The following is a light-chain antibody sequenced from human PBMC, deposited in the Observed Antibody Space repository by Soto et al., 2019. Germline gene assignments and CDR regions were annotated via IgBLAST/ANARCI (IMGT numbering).Light chain of an antibody. V-gene: IGKV3-20*01. Sequence: EIVLTQSPGTLSLSPGERATLSCRASQSVSSSYLAWYQQKPGQAPRLLIYGASSRATGIPDRFSGSGSGTDFTLTISRLEPEEFAVYYCQKYGSSWGLTLGGGTKLDIK. J-gene: IGKJ4*01. CDR1: QSVSSSY. CDR2: GAS. CDR3: QKYGSSWGLT.